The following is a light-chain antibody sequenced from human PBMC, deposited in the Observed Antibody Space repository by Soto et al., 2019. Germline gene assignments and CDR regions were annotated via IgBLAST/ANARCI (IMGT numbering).Light chain of an antibody. CDR3: QQYDTYPWT. J-gene: IGKJ1*01. Sequence: DIQMTQSPSSLSASVGDRVTITCRASQSISSYLKWYQQKPGKAPKLLIYAASILQSGVPSRFSGSGSGTEFTLTISSLEPDAFVTYYCQQYDTYPWTFGQGTKVDIK. V-gene: IGKV1-39*01. CDR1: QSISSY. CDR2: AAS.